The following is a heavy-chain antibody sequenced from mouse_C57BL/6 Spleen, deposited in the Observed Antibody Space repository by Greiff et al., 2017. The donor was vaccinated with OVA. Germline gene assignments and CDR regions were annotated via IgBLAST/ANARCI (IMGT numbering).Heavy chain of an antibody. CDR3: AIYDGYGFAY. J-gene: IGHJ3*01. V-gene: IGHV1-31*01. D-gene: IGHD2-3*01. CDR2: IYPYNGVS. CDR1: GYSFTGYY. Sequence: EVQRVESGPELVKPGASVKISCKASGYSFTGYYMHWVKQSHGNILDWIGYIYPYNGVSSYNQKFKGKATLTVDKSSSTAYMELRSLTSEDAADYYCAIYDGYGFAYWGQGTLVTVSA.